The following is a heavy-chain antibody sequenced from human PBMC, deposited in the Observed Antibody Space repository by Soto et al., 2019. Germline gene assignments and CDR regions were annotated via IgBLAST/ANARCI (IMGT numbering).Heavy chain of an antibody. V-gene: IGHV3-23*01. J-gene: IGHJ6*02. CDR1: GFTFSSYA. Sequence: GGSLRLSCAASGFTFSSYAMSWVRQAPGKGLEWVSAISGSGGSTYYADSVKGRFTISRDNSKNTLYLQMNSLRAEDTAVYYCAKDRIVATILTLGGMDVWGQGTTVTVSS. D-gene: IGHD5-12*01. CDR3: AKDRIVATILTLGGMDV. CDR2: ISGSGGST.